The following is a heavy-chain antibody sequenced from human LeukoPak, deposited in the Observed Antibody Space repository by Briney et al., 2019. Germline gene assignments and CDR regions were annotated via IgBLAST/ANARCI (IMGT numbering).Heavy chain of an antibody. CDR2: ISSSSSTI. CDR1: GFTFSSYR. J-gene: IGHJ3*02. Sequence: PGGSLRLSCAASGFTFSSYRMNWVRQAPGKGLEWVSYISSSSSTIYYADSVKGRFTISRDNAKNSLYLQMNSLRAEDTAVYYCARYLPRYSGSASRAFDIWGQGTMVTVSS. D-gene: IGHD1-26*01. V-gene: IGHV3-48*04. CDR3: ARYLPRYSGSASRAFDI.